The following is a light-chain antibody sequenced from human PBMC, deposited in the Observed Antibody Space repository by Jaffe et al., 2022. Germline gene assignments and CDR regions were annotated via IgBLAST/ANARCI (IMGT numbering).Light chain of an antibody. CDR2: DAS. Sequence: EIVLTQSPATLSLSPGERATLSCRASQSVTTYLAWYQQKPGQAPRLLIYDASNTATGIPARFSGSGSGTDFTLTISSLEPEDFALYYCQQRGNWPLTFGGGTKVEIK. CDR3: QQRGNWPLT. V-gene: IGKV3-11*01. CDR1: QSVTTY. J-gene: IGKJ4*01.